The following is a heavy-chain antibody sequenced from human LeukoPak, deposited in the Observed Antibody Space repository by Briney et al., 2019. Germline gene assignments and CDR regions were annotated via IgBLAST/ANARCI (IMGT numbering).Heavy chain of an antibody. Sequence: PSETLSLTCTVSGXSISSYYWSWIRQPPGKGLEWIGYIYYSGSTNYNPSLKSRVTISVDTSKNQFSLKLSSVTAADTAVYYCARGPQGDTGYYYGMDVWGQGTTVTVSS. J-gene: IGHJ6*02. CDR1: GXSISSYY. D-gene: IGHD2-21*01. V-gene: IGHV4-59*01. CDR2: IYYSGST. CDR3: ARGPQGDTGYYYGMDV.